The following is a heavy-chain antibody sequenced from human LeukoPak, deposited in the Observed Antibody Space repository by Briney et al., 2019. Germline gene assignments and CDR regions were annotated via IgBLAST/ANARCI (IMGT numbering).Heavy chain of an antibody. V-gene: IGHV3-74*01. CDR2: INRDGGLT. J-gene: IGHJ3*01. Sequence: GGSVRLSCVASGFTFSENWMHWVRQAPGKGLAWVSHINRDGGLTNYADSVKGRFTISRDNARNTVYLRMSSLRVEDTAIYFCAREEHRLAEAGTSAFDSGGQGTLVTVSP. D-gene: IGHD6-13*01. CDR3: AREEHRLAEAGTSAFDS. CDR1: GFTFSENW.